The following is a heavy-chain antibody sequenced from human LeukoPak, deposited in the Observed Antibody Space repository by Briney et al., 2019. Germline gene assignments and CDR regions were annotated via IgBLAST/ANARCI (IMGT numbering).Heavy chain of an antibody. CDR1: GYTFTSYG. CDR2: ISAYSGNT. V-gene: IGHV1-18*01. CDR3: ARNYYDSSGYYYFDY. J-gene: IGHJ4*02. D-gene: IGHD3-22*01. Sequence: ASVKVSCKASGYTFTSYGISWVRQAPGQGLEWMGWISAYSGNTNYAQKLQGRVTMTTDTSTSTAYMELRSLRSDDTAVYYCARNYYDSSGYYYFDYWGQGTLVTVSS.